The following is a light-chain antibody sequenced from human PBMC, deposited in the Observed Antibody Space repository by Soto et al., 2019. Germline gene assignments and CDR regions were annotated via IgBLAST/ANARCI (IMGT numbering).Light chain of an antibody. J-gene: IGLJ2*01. V-gene: IGLV1-40*01. Sequence: QSVLTQPPSVSGAPGQRVTISCTGSSSNIGAGYDVHWYQQLPGTAPKLLIYGNSNRPSGVPDRFSGSKSGTSASLAITGLQAEDEADCYCQSYDSSLSALVVFGGGTQLTVL. CDR2: GNS. CDR3: QSYDSSLSALVV. CDR1: SSNIGAGYD.